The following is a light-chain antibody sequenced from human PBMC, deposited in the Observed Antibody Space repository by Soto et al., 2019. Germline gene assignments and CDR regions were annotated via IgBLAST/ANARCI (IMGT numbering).Light chain of an antibody. CDR3: QSSDSSLSGYV. CDR1: SSNIGAGYD. J-gene: IGLJ1*01. V-gene: IGLV1-40*01. CDR2: GNS. Sequence: QSVLTQPPSGSGAPGQRVTISCTGSSSNIGAGYDVHWYQQLPGTAPKLLIYGNSNRPSGVPDRFSGSKSGTSASLAITGLQAEDEADYYCQSSDSSLSGYVFGTGTKLTVL.